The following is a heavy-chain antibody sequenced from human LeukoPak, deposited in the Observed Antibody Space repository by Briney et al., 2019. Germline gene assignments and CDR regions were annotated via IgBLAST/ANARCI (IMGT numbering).Heavy chain of an antibody. V-gene: IGHV7-4-1*02. J-gene: IGHJ1*01. CDR2: INTNTGNP. Sequence: ASVKVSCKASGYTFTSYAMNWVRLAPGQGLEWMGWINTNTGNPTYAQGFTGRFVFSLDTSVSTAYLQISSLKAEDTAVYYCARDKRTVTRRDEYFQHWGQGTLVTVSS. CDR1: GYTFTSYA. CDR3: ARDKRTVTRRDEYFQH. D-gene: IGHD4-17*01.